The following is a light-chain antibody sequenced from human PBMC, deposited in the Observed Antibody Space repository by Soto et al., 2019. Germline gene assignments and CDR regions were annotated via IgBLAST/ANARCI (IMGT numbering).Light chain of an antibody. CDR2: GAS. V-gene: IGKV3-20*01. J-gene: IGKJ2*01. CDR1: QSVRNSY. CDR3: QQYGSSPYT. Sequence: EIRLTQSPGTLSLSPGERATLSCRASQSVRNSYLAWYQQKPGQAPRLLIYGASGRATGIPDRFSGSGSGTDFTLTISRLEPEDFAVYYCQQYGSSPYTFVQGTKLEI.